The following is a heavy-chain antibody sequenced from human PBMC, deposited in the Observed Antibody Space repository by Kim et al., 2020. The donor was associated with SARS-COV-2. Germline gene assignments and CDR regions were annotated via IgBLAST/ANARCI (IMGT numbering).Heavy chain of an antibody. V-gene: IGHV3-9*01. Sequence: SLRLSCAASGFTFDDYAMHWVRQAPGKGLEWVSGISWNSGSIGYADSVKGRFTISRDNAKNSLYLQMNSLRAEDTALYYCAKATGPGTYYYYGMDVWG. CDR3: AKATGPGTYYYYGMDV. J-gene: IGHJ6*02. CDR1: GFTFDDYA. D-gene: IGHD3-10*01. CDR2: ISWNSGSI.